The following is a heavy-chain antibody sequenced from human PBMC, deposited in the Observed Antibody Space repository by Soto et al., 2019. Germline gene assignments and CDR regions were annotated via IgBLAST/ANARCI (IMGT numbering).Heavy chain of an antibody. Sequence: SVTVSCHASGGTFSSYAISWVRQAPGQGLEWMGGIIPIFGTANYAQKFQGRVTITADKSTSTAYMELSSLRSEDTAVYYCARAPRTYDSSGYYYFTWFDPWGQGTLVTVSS. CDR3: ARAPRTYDSSGYYYFTWFDP. V-gene: IGHV1-69*06. CDR1: GGTFSSYA. J-gene: IGHJ5*02. CDR2: IIPIFGTA. D-gene: IGHD3-22*01.